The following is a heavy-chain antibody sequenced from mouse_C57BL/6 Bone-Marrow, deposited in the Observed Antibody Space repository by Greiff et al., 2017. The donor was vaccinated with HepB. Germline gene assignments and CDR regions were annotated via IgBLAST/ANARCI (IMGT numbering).Heavy chain of an antibody. CDR3: SCYYFDY. J-gene: IGHJ2*01. V-gene: IGHV14-4*01. Sequence: EVMLVESGAELVRPGASVKLSCTASGFNIKDDYMHWVKQRPEQGLEWIGWIDPENGDTEYASKFQGKATITADTSSNTAYLQLSSLTSEDTAVYYCSCYYFDYWGQGTTLTVSS. CDR1: GFNIKDDY. CDR2: IDPENGDT.